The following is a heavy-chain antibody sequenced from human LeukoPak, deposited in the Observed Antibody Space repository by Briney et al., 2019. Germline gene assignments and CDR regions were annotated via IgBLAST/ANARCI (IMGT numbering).Heavy chain of an antibody. V-gene: IGHV4-4*09. D-gene: IGHD1-20*01. J-gene: IGHJ4*02. CDR3: ARLIPGTTGLRKNYFDY. Sequence: SETLSLTCTVSGDSISSSYWNWIRQTPGKGLEWIGYISASGNTNYNPSLKSRIIISVDMSKNQFSLKLSSETAADTAVYYCARLIPGTTGLRKNYFDYWGQGTLVTVSS. CDR2: ISASGNT. CDR1: GDSISSSY.